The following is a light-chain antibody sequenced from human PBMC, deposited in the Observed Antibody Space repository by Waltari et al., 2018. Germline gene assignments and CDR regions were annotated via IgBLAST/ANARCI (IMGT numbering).Light chain of an antibody. V-gene: IGKV4-1*01. J-gene: IGKJ2*01. Sequence: DIVMTQSPDSMAVYLGERSTINCKSSQRVFYSSNNKNHLAWYQTKPGQSPKLLIYWASTRESGVPDRFSGSGSGTDFTLTISSLQAEDVAVYYCQQYFGTPPYTFGQGTKLEIK. CDR2: WAS. CDR3: QQYFGTPPYT. CDR1: QRVFYSSNNKNH.